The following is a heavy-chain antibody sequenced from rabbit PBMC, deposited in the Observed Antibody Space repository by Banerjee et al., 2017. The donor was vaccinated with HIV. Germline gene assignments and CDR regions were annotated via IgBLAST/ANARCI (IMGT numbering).Heavy chain of an antibody. Sequence: QEQLVESGGGLVQPEGSLTLTCTASGFSFSSTYYMCWVRQAPGKGLEWIGCIGTGSGSTDYASWAKGRFTISKTSSTTVTLQMTSLTAADTATYLCARDRHNADFTQVCYFNLWGQGTLVTVS. CDR1: GFSFSSTYY. CDR3: ARDRHNADFTQVCYFNL. V-gene: IGHV1S45*01. D-gene: IGHD2-1*01. J-gene: IGHJ4*01. CDR2: IGTGSGST.